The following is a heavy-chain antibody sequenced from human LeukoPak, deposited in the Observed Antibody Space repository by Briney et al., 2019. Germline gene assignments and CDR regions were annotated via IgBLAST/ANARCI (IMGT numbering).Heavy chain of an antibody. Sequence: PSETPSLTCTISGGSISSYYWSWIRQPPGKGLEWIGYIYYSGSTNYNPSLKSRVTISVDTSKNQFSLKLSSVTAADTAVYYCARHLAEGSYYYGMDVWGQGTTVTVSS. V-gene: IGHV4-59*08. CDR3: ARHLAEGSYYYGMDV. J-gene: IGHJ6*02. D-gene: IGHD3-10*01. CDR2: IYYSGST. CDR1: GGSISSYY.